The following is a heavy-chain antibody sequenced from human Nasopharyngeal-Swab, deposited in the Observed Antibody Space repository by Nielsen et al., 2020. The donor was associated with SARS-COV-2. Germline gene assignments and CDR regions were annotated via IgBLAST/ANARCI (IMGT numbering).Heavy chain of an antibody. V-gene: IGHV3-23*01. CDR3: AMDLQGYSGSYFN. CDR1: GFTFSSYA. Sequence: GESLKISCAASGFTFSSYAMSWVRQAPGKGLEWVSAISGSGGSTYYADSVKGRFTISRDNSKNTLYLQMNSLRAEDTAVYYCAMDLQGYSGSYFNWGQGTLVTVSS. J-gene: IGHJ4*02. CDR2: ISGSGGST. D-gene: IGHD1-26*01.